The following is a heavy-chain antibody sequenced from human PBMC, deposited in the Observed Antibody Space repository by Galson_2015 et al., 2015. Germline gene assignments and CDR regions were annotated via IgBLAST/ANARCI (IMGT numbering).Heavy chain of an antibody. CDR3: TRGLAGPGYC. V-gene: IGHV3-15*01. CDR1: GFTFSNAW. Sequence: SLRLSCAASGFTFSNAWMSWVRQAPGKGLEWVGRIKSKADGGTTDYAAPVKGRFTISRDDSKTTLYLQLNSLKTEDTAVYYCTRGLAGPGYCWGQGTLVTVSS. CDR2: IKSKADGGTT. D-gene: IGHD6-19*01. J-gene: IGHJ4*02.